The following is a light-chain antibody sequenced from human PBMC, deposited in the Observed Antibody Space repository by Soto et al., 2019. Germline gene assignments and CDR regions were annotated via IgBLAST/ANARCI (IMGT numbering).Light chain of an antibody. V-gene: IGKV1-5*01. Sequence: DIQMTQSPSTLSASVGDRVTITCRASQSISSWLAWYQQKPGKAPKLLIYDASSLESGVPSRFSGSGSGTKFTLTISSLQPDDFATYYCQHYNSYSEAFGQGTKVDI. CDR2: DAS. J-gene: IGKJ1*01. CDR1: QSISSW. CDR3: QHYNSYSEA.